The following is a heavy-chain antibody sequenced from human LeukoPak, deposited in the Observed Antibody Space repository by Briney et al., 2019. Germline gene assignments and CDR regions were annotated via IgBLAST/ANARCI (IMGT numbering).Heavy chain of an antibody. J-gene: IGHJ3*02. CDR1: GGSLTSSNW. Sequence: SETLSLTCAVSGGSLTSSNWWSWVRQPPGKGLEWIGEMYHSGNTNYNPSLKSRVTISVDTSKNQFSLKLSSVTAADTAVYYCAREGSSSVRDAFDIWGQGTMVTVSS. V-gene: IGHV4-4*02. CDR3: AREGSSSVRDAFDI. CDR2: MYHSGNT. D-gene: IGHD6-6*01.